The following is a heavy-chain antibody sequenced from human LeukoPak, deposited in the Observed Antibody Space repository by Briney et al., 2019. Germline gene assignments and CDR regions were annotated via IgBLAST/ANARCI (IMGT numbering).Heavy chain of an antibody. CDR3: AKEGYYDSSGYSDFDY. CDR2: ISGSGGST. D-gene: IGHD3-22*01. V-gene: IGHV3-23*01. Sequence: GGSLRLSCAASGFTFSRYAMSWVRQAPGKGLEWVSAISGSGGSTYYADSVKGRFTISRDNSKNTLYLQMNSLRAEDTAVYYCAKEGYYDSSGYSDFDYWGQGTLVTVSS. J-gene: IGHJ4*02. CDR1: GFTFSRYA.